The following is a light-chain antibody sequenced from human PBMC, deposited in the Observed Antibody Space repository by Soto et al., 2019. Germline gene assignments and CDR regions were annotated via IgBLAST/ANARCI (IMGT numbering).Light chain of an antibody. V-gene: IGKV3-20*01. CDR1: QSVSSSY. J-gene: IGKJ2*01. CDR2: GAS. Sequence: EIVLTQSPGTLSLSPGERVTLSCRASQSVSSSYLAWYQQKPGQATRLLIYGASSRATGIPDRFSGSGSGIEFPLTISRLEPEDLAVYSCQQYGSSPYTFGTGTREEIK. CDR3: QQYGSSPYT.